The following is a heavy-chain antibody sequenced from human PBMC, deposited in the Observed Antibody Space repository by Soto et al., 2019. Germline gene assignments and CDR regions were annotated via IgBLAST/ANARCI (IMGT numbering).Heavy chain of an antibody. Sequence: ASVKVSCKASGYTFTSYAMHWVRQAPGQRLEWMGWINAGNGNTKYSQKFQGRFTISRDNARNSVFLHLNSLRAEDTAVYYCARDNDGAQFASSYNDLWGQGTLVTVSS. V-gene: IGHV1-3*01. J-gene: IGHJ5*02. CDR3: ARDNDGAQFASSYNDL. D-gene: IGHD6-6*01. CDR2: INAGNGNT. CDR1: GYTFTSYA.